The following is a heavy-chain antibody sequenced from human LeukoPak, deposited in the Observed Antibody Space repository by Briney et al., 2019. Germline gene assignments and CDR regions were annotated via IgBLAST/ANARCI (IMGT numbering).Heavy chain of an antibody. CDR3: ARDWYHAIDY. Sequence: GGSLRLSCATSGFTFDDYAMHWVRQAPGKGLEWVSGISWNSGTLGYAESVKGRFTISRDNAKNTLYLQMNSLRVDDTAIYYCARDWYHAIDYWGQGTLVTVSS. V-gene: IGHV3-9*01. CDR2: ISWNSGTL. J-gene: IGHJ4*02. CDR1: GFTFDDYA. D-gene: IGHD2-2*01.